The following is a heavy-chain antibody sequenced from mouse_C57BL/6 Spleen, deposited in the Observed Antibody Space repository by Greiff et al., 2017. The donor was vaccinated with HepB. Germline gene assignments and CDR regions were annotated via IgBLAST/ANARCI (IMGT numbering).Heavy chain of an antibody. J-gene: IGHJ1*03. V-gene: IGHV7-3*01. CDR2: IRNKANGYTT. CDR1: GFTFTDYY. Sequence: EVKLVESGGGLVQPGGSLSLSCAASGFTFTDYYMSWVRQPPGKALEWLGFIRNKANGYTTEYSASVKGRFTISRDKSQSILYLQMNALRAEDSATYYCARFIYYYGSSPYFDVWGTGTTVTVSS. D-gene: IGHD1-1*01. CDR3: ARFIYYYGSSPYFDV.